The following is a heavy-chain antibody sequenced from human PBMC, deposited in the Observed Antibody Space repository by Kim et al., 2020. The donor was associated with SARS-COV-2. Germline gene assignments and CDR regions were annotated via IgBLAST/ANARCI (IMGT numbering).Heavy chain of an antibody. J-gene: IGHJ4*02. CDR1: GFTFSSYG. V-gene: IGHV3-30*18. D-gene: IGHD3-9*01. CDR3: AKDMGLLSRYSHLLDS. Sequence: GGSLRLSCAVSGFTFSSYGMHWVRQAPGKGLEWVAVISYDGSNKYYADSVKGRFTISRDNSKNTLYLQMNSLRAEDTAAYYCAKDMGLLSRYSHLLDSWGQGTLLTVSS. CDR2: ISYDGSNK.